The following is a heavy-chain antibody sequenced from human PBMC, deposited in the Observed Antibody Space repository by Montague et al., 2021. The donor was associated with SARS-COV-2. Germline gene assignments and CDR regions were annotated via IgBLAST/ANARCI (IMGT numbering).Heavy chain of an antibody. CDR3: ARGGFYCFDS. Sequence: SLRLSCAASEFTFSNSWMNWVRQAPGKGLEWVANIKYDESEKSYVDSVKGRFTISRDNAKNSLYLQMNGLRVEDTAVYYCARGGFYCFDSWGQGTLVTVSS. CDR1: EFTFSNSW. V-gene: IGHV3-7*01. J-gene: IGHJ4*02. D-gene: IGHD5-12*01. CDR2: IKYDESEK.